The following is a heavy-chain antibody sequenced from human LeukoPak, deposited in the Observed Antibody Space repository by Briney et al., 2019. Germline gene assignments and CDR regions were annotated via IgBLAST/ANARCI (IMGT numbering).Heavy chain of an antibody. CDR1: EFTFSTYN. J-gene: IGHJ4*02. D-gene: IGHD2-2*01. CDR2: ISSSSSYI. V-gene: IGHV3-21*01. Sequence: PGGSLRLSCAASEFTFSTYNMNWVRQAPGKGLEWVSSISSSSSYIYYADSVKGRFTISRDNAKKSLYLQMNSLRAEDTAVYYCGRLAHNAWYAIDFWGQGTLVTVSS. CDR3: GRLAHNAWYAIDF.